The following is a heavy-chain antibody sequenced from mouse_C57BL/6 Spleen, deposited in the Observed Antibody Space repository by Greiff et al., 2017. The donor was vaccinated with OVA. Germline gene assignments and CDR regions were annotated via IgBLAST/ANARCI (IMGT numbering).Heavy chain of an antibody. Sequence: EVNVVESGGDLVKPGGSLKLSCAASGFTFSSYGMSWVRQTPDKRLEWVATISSGGSYTYYPDSVKGRFTISRDNAKNTLYLQMSSLKSEDTAMYYCARQWSNYEYFDVWGTGTTVTVSS. CDR3: ARQWSNYEYFDV. J-gene: IGHJ1*03. D-gene: IGHD2-5*01. V-gene: IGHV5-6*01. CDR2: ISSGGSYT. CDR1: GFTFSSYG.